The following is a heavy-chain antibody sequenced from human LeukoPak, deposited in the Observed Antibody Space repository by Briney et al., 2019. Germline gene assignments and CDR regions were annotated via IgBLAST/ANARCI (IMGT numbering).Heavy chain of an antibody. CDR3: ARAWATGYFDY. V-gene: IGHV4-59*07. CDR2: IYFIGTI. Sequence: TDTLSLTCTVSGGSISSYYWSWIRQPPGKGLEWIGYIYFIGTINYNPSLKSRVTISVDTSKVQFSLKLSSVTAADTAMYYCARAWATGYFDYWGEGTLVTV. CDR1: GGSISSYY. D-gene: IGHD1-1*01. J-gene: IGHJ4*02.